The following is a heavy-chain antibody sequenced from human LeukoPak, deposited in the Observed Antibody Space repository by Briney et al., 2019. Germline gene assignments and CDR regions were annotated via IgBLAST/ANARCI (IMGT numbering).Heavy chain of an antibody. CDR1: GYTFTGYY. CDR3: ANSYYDILTGYYITLAY. J-gene: IGHJ4*02. CDR2: INPNSGGT. V-gene: IGHV1-2*02. D-gene: IGHD3-9*01. Sequence: ASVKVSCKASGYTFTGYYMHWVRQAPGQGLEWMGWINPNSGGTNYAQKFQGRVTMTRDTSISTACMELSRLRSDDTAVYYCANSYYDILTGYYITLAYWGQGTLVTVSS.